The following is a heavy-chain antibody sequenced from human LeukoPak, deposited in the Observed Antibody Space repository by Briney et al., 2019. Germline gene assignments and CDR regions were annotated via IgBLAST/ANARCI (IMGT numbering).Heavy chain of an antibody. Sequence: PGGSLRLSCEASGIIFSSYGIHWVRQAPGKGLEWVAVIWYDGSEKFYTDSVKGRFAISRDNSKNTVDLQMNSLRVEDTAVYYCAAEMEVWGQGTTVTVSS. CDR3: AAEMEV. V-gene: IGHV3-33*01. CDR2: IWYDGSEK. J-gene: IGHJ6*02. CDR1: GIIFSSYG.